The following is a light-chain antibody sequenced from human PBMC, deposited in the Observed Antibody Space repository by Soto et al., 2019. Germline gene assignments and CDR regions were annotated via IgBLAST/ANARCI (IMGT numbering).Light chain of an antibody. CDR2: YDS. V-gene: IGLV3-21*04. Sequence: SYELTQPPSVSVAPGKTARITCGGNNIGSKSVHWYQQKPGQAPVLVIYYDSDRPSWIPERFSGANSGNTASLTIIRVEAGDEADYYCQVWDSSSDQPVVFGGGTKLTVL. CDR1: NIGSKS. CDR3: QVWDSSSDQPVV. J-gene: IGLJ2*01.